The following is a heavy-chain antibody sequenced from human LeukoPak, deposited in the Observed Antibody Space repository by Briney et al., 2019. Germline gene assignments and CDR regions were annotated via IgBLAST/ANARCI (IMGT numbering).Heavy chain of an antibody. CDR1: GFTFTNYE. CDR3: ARSIDILTGYGMDV. CDR2: ISRSGNTI. Sequence: GGSLRLSCAPSGFTFTNYEMNWVRQAPGKGLEWASYISRSGNTIYYADSVKGRFTISRDNAKNSLYLQMNSLRAEDTAVYYCARSIDILTGYGMDVWGKGTTVTVSS. V-gene: IGHV3-48*03. J-gene: IGHJ6*04. D-gene: IGHD3-9*01.